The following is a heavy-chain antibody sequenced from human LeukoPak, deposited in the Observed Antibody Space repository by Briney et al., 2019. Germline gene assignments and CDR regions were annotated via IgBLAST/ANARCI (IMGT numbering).Heavy chain of an antibody. Sequence: SETLSLTCAVSGGSISSGGYSWSWIRQPPGKALEWIGYIYHSGSTYYHPSLKSRVPISVDRSKNQFSLKLSSVTAADTAVYYCARAGYYYDSSGYYSPAVAFDIWGQGTMVTVSS. CDR2: IYHSGST. CDR3: ARAGYYYDSSGYYSPAVAFDI. D-gene: IGHD3-22*01. J-gene: IGHJ3*02. CDR1: GGSISSGGYS. V-gene: IGHV4-30-2*01.